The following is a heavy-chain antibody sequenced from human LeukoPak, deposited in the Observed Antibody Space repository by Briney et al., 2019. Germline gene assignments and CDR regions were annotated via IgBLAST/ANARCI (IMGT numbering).Heavy chain of an antibody. J-gene: IGHJ4*02. CDR2: ISWNGNDI. CDR1: GFTFEDYA. V-gene: IGHV3-9*01. Sequence: GGSLRLSCTTSGFTFEDYAMHWVRQAPGKGLEWVSGISWNGNDIGYAASVKGRFTISRDNDKKSLYLELSSLRIEDTALYYCANLPYWGQGTLVTVSS. CDR3: ANLPY.